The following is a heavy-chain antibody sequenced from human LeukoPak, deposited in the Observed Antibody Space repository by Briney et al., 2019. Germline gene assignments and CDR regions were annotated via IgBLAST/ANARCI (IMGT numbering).Heavy chain of an antibody. CDR3: ARGGYYGSGNDFRFDP. D-gene: IGHD3-10*01. J-gene: IGHJ5*02. Sequence: SQTLSLTCSVSGGSISGGNYYWSWIRQPPGKGLECIGYIHYTGSTNYNPSLKSRVTIVDTSKNQFSLKLSSVTAADTAIYYCARGGYYGSGNDFRFDPWGQGTLVTVSS. CDR2: IHYTGST. V-gene: IGHV4-61*01. CDR1: GGSISGGNYY.